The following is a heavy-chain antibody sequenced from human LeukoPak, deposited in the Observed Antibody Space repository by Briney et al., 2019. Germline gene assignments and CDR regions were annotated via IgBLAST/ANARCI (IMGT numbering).Heavy chain of an antibody. J-gene: IGHJ2*01. CDR1: GGSISSYY. D-gene: IGHD3-16*02. Sequence: PSETLSLTCTGSGGSISSYYWSWIRQPPGKGLEWIGYIYYSGSTNYNPSLKSRVTISVDTSKNQFSLKLSSVTAADTAVYYCARIKPYDYVWGSYRPGYFDLWGRGTLVTVSS. CDR3: ARIKPYDYVWGSYRPGYFDL. V-gene: IGHV4-59*08. CDR2: IYYSGST.